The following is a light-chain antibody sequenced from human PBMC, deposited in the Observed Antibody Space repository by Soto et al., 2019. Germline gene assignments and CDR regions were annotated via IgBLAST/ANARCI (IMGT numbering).Light chain of an antibody. CDR1: QSVSSTD. V-gene: IGKV3-20*01. CDR3: QQYGSSPIT. J-gene: IGKJ5*01. CDR2: GAS. Sequence: EIELTNSRGTLSFSPGERATLSFSGRQSVSSTDLACYQQKPGQAPRLLIYGASSRATGIPDRFSGSGSGTDFTLTISRLEPEDFAVYYCQQYGSSPITFGQGTRMEI.